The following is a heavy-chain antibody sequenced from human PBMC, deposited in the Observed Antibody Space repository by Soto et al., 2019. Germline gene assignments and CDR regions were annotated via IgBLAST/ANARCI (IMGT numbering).Heavy chain of an antibody. V-gene: IGHV4-59*01. J-gene: IGHJ4*02. Sequence: SETLSLTCSVSGASISAYYWIWIRRPPGKGLEWVGYISDNGSTNCNSSLKSRVIISLDTSKNQFSLQLSSVTAAYTALYYCAKMRGNYLDYRGQRTLGTVAS. CDR2: ISDNGST. CDR1: GASISAYY. CDR3: AKMRGNYLDY.